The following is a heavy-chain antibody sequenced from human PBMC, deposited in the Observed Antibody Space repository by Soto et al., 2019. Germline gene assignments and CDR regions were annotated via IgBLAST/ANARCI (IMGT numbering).Heavy chain of an antibody. V-gene: IGHV3-53*01. J-gene: IGHJ4*02. CDR3: HGYGY. CDR1: GFSVTANY. CDR2: IYSGGST. Sequence: DVQVVESGGGLIQPGGSLRLSCEVSGFSVTANYMSWVRQAPEKGLEWLSVIYSGGSTYYVDSVKGRFSISRDISKNTLYLQMNSLRAEDTAVYYCHGYGYWGQGTLVTVSS. D-gene: IGHD5-12*01.